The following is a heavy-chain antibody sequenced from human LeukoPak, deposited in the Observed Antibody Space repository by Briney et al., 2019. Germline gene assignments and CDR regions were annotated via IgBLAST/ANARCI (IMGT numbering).Heavy chain of an antibody. CDR1: GFPLGSYA. J-gene: IGHJ4*01. D-gene: IGHD3-22*01. Sequence: GGSLRLSCAASGFPLGSYAMSWVRQAPGKGLEWVSGIIGSDATTHYADSVKGRFTVSSDKSKNTLYLQMNSLRADDTAVYYCAKDLTHDSCGLDYWGHGALVTVSS. CDR2: IIGSDATT. V-gene: IGHV3-23*01. CDR3: AKDLTHDSCGLDY.